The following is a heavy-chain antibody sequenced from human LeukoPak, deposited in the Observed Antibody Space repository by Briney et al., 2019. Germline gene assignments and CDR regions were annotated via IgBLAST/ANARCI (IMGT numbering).Heavy chain of an antibody. Sequence: SETLSLTCTVSGVSISSGGYYWSWIRQHPGKGLEWSGYIYYSGSTYYNPSLKSRVTISVDTSKNQFSLKLSSVTAADTAVYYCARTRRITMVRGGILFDPWGQGTLVTVSS. D-gene: IGHD3-10*01. V-gene: IGHV4-31*03. J-gene: IGHJ5*02. CDR3: ARTRRITMVRGGILFDP. CDR2: IYYSGST. CDR1: GVSISSGGYY.